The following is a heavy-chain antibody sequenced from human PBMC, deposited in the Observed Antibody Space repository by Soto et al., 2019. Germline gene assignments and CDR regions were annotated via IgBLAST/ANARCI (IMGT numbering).Heavy chain of an antibody. Sequence: GGSLRLSCAASGFTFSSYGMHWVRQAPGKGLEWVAVIWYDGSNKYYADSVKGRFTISRDNSKNTLCLQMNSLRAEDTAVYYCAREKYYYGSGSSYYYYYYYGMDVWGQGTTVTVSS. D-gene: IGHD3-10*01. V-gene: IGHV3-33*01. J-gene: IGHJ6*02. CDR3: AREKYYYGSGSSYYYYYYYGMDV. CDR2: IWYDGSNK. CDR1: GFTFSSYG.